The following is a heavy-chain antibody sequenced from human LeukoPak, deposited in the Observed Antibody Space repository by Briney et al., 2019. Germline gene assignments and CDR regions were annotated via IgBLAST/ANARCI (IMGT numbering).Heavy chain of an antibody. D-gene: IGHD2-2*01. CDR1: GGSFSGYY. V-gene: IGHV4-34*01. Sequence: SETLSLTCAVYGGSFSGYYWSWIRQPPGKGLEWIGEINHSGSTNYNPSLKSRVTISVDTSKNQFSLKLSSVTAADTAVYYCAVPAANNHKNAFDIWGQGTMVTVSS. CDR2: INHSGST. J-gene: IGHJ3*02. CDR3: AVPAANNHKNAFDI.